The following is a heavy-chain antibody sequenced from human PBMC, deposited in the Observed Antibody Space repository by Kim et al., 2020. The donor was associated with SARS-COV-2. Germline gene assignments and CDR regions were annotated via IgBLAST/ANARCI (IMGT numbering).Heavy chain of an antibody. Sequence: GGSLRLSCAASGFTFSGSSIHWVRQASGKGLEWVGRIRSKVNNYATEYAASMKCRFTISRDDSKNTAYLQMNSLKTEDTAVYYCTRTEPSNSSMSWGQGTLVTVSS. CDR2: IRSKVNNYAT. CDR1: GFTFSGSS. D-gene: IGHD5-18*01. J-gene: IGHJ4*02. V-gene: IGHV3-73*01. CDR3: TRTEPSNSSMS.